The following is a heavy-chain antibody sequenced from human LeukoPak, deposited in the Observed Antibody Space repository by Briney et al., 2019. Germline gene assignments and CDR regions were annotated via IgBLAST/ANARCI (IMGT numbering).Heavy chain of an antibody. CDR2: ISGSGGST. V-gene: IGHV3-23*01. Sequence: PGGSLRLSCAASGFTFSSYAMSWVRQAPGKGLEWVSAISGSGGSTYYADSVKGRFTISRDNSKNTLYLQMNSLRAEDTAVYYCTRETPRRGETRDGYRWGQGTVVTVSS. J-gene: IGHJ4*02. CDR3: TRETPRRGETRDGYR. D-gene: IGHD5-24*01. CDR1: GFTFSSYA.